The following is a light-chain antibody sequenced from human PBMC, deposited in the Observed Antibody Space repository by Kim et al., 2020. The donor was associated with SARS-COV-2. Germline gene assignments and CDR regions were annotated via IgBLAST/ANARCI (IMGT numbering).Light chain of an antibody. J-gene: IGKJ5*01. CDR2: GAS. CDR3: LQHSTYPIT. CDR1: QDIRND. V-gene: IGKV1-17*01. Sequence: ASVGDRVTSTCRASQDIRNDLGWYQQNPGRAHKRLIYGASSLQSGVPSRFSRSGSGTEFTLTISSVQPEDFATYFCLQHSTYPITFGQGTRLEIK.